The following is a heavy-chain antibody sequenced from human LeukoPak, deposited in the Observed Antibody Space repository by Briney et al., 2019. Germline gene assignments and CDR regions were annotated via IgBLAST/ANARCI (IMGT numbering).Heavy chain of an antibody. CDR1: GFTFSSYS. Sequence: PGGSLRLSCAASGFTFSSYSMNWVRQAPGKGLEWVSYITSSTSTIYYADSVKGRFTISRDNAKNSLYLQMNSLRAEDTAVYYFARDQHREFDYWGQGTLVTVSS. CDR3: ARDQHREFDY. V-gene: IGHV3-48*01. J-gene: IGHJ4*02. CDR2: ITSSTSTI. D-gene: IGHD2-21*01.